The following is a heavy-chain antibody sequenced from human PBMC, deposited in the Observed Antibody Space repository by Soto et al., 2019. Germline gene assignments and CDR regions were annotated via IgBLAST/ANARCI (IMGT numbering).Heavy chain of an antibody. V-gene: IGHV4-34*01. J-gene: IGHJ6*03. CDR2: INHSGST. D-gene: IGHD3-3*01. CDR3: ARFYVLRFLEWLGRVGYYMDV. Sequence: SETLSLTCAVYGGSFSGYYWSWIRQPPGKGLEWIGEINHSGSTNYNPSLKSRVTISVDTSKNQFSLKLSSVTAGDMAVYYCARFYVLRFLEWLGRVGYYMDVWGKGTTVTVSS. CDR1: GGSFSGYY.